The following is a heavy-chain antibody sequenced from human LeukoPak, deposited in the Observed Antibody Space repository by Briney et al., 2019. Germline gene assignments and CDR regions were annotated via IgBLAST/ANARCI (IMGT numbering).Heavy chain of an antibody. J-gene: IGHJ4*02. CDR2: IKQDGSEK. CDR3: ARLYYDFWSGYYPVDY. V-gene: IGHV3-7*01. Sequence: GGSLRLSCAASGFTFSSYWMSWVRQAPGKGLEWVANIKQDGSEKYYVDSVKGRFTISRDNAKNSLYLQMNSLRAEDTAVYYCARLYYDFWSGYYPVDYWGQGTLVTVSS. D-gene: IGHD3-3*01. CDR1: GFTFSSYW.